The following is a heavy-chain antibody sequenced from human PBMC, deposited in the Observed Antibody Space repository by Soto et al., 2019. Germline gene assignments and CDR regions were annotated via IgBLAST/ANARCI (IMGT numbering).Heavy chain of an antibody. V-gene: IGHV1-3*01. CDR3: ARDRTTSSTRRFDY. D-gene: IGHD4-17*01. CDR2: ISGADGNT. J-gene: IGHJ4*02. Sequence: GASVKVSCKASGYIFTNYAIHWVRQAPGQRLEWMGRISGADGNTRYSPKFQGRLTISTDTSASTAYMELSSLRSEDTAVFYCARDRTTSSTRRFDYWGQGTLVTVSS. CDR1: GYIFTNYA.